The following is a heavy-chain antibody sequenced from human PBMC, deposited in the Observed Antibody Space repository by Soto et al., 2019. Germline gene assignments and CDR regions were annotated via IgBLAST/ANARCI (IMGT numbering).Heavy chain of an antibody. CDR2: IYHGGST. Sequence: SETLSLTCAVYGGSFSGYYWSWIRQPPGKGLEWIGEIYHGGSTDYNPSLKSRVTISLDTSKNQFSLTLTSVTAADTAVYYCARHCSNGVCYKAFDYWGQGALVTVS. D-gene: IGHD2-8*01. CDR1: GGSFSGYY. V-gene: IGHV4-34*01. J-gene: IGHJ4*02. CDR3: ARHCSNGVCYKAFDY.